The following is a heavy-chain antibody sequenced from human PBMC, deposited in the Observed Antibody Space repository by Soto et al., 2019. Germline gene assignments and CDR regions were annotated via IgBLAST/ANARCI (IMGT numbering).Heavy chain of an antibody. CDR1: GYSFTSYW. J-gene: IGHJ3*01. CDR3: ARHSTTKVVAGAVDV. V-gene: IGHV5-10-1*01. D-gene: IGHD3-22*01. CDR2: IDPSDSYT. Sequence: GESLKISCKGSGYSFTSYWISWVRQMPGKGLEWMGRIDPSDSYTNYSPSFQGHVTISADKSISTAYLQWISLKASDTAMYYCARHSTTKVVAGAVDVCGQGTMVTVPS.